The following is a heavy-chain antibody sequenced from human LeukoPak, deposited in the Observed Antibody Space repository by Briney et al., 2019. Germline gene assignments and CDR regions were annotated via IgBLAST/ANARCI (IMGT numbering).Heavy chain of an antibody. D-gene: IGHD2-2*01. J-gene: IGHJ6*02. CDR3: AREEPYCSSTSCYQGLYYYYGMDV. Sequence: GGSLRLPCAASGFTFSSYSMNWVRQAPGEGLEWVSSISSSSSYIYYADSVKGRFTISRDNAKNSLYLQMNSLRAEDTAVYYCAREEPYCSSTSCYQGLYYYYGMDVWGQGTTVTVSS. V-gene: IGHV3-21*01. CDR1: GFTFSSYS. CDR2: ISSSSSYI.